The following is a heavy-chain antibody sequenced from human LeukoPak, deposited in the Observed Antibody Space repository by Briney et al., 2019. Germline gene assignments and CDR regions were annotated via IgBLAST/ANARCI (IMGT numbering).Heavy chain of an antibody. V-gene: IGHV4-39*01. CDR3: ARLRRANSEYGCVDK. CDR1: GGSVNSSDSY. J-gene: IGHJ4*02. CDR2: IYYTGST. Sequence: SQTLSLTCTVSGGSVNSSDSYWGWIRQPPGKGLEWIGSIYYTGSTYDKPSLKSRVTMSVDTSHNQFSLKVKSVSAADAALYYCARLRRANSEYGCVDKWGQGTLVTVSS. D-gene: IGHD4-17*01.